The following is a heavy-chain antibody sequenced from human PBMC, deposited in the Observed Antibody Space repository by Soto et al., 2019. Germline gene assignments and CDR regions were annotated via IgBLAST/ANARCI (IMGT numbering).Heavy chain of an antibody. CDR2: ISYDGSNK. D-gene: IGHD3-3*01. CDR1: GFTFSSYA. Sequence: ESGGGVVQPGRSLRLSCAASGFTFSSYAMHWVRQAPGKGLEWVAVISYDGSNKYYADSVKGRFTISRDNSKNTLYLQMNSLRAEDTAVYYCARDKNYDFWSGYYWGAFDIWGQGTMVTVSS. CDR3: ARDKNYDFWSGYYWGAFDI. J-gene: IGHJ3*02. V-gene: IGHV3-30-3*01.